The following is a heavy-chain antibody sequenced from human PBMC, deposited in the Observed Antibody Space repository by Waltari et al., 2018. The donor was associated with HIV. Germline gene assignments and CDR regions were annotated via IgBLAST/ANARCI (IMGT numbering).Heavy chain of an antibody. CDR1: GGTLSSYS. Sequence: QVQLVQSGAEVKKPGSSVKVSCKASGGTLSSYSSRWVRPSPGHGLEWMGGIIPILGTANYAQKFQGRVTITADESTSTAYMELSSLRSEDTAVYYCARAQIIPGGPYSSSPNYFDYWGQGTLVTVSS. V-gene: IGHV1-69*12. J-gene: IGHJ4*02. CDR3: ARAQIIPGGPYSSSPNYFDY. D-gene: IGHD6-13*01. CDR2: IIPILGTA.